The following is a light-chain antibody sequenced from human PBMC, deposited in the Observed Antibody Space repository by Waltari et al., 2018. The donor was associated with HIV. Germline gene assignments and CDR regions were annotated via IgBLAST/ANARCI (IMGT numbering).Light chain of an antibody. CDR1: ENITNNA. J-gene: IGKJ1*01. CDR3: QQYSRPPQA. V-gene: IGKV3-20*01. CDR2: GAS. Sequence: EIVLTQSPCALALSPGDRATVSCRASENITNNALAWYQQRRGHAPRLIIFGASIRATGVPDRFTGSGSGTDFTLTINRLEPQDFALFHCQQYSRPPQAFGQGTTVEVK.